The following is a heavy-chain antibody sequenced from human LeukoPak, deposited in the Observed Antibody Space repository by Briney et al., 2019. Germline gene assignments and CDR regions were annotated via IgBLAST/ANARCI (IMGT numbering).Heavy chain of an antibody. CDR2: INHSGST. V-gene: IGHV4-34*01. J-gene: IGHJ4*02. CDR1: GGSFSGYY. D-gene: IGHD6-13*01. Sequence: KSSETLSLTCAVFGGSFSGYYWSWIRQPPGKGLEWIGEINHSGSTNYNPSLKSRLTISVDTSKNHFSLKLSSVTAADTAVYYCARQYSSSWYYFDYWGQGTLVTVSS. CDR3: ARQYSSSWYYFDY.